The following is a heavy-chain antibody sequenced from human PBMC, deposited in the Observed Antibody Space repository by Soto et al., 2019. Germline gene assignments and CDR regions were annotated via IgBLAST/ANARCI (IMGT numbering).Heavy chain of an antibody. D-gene: IGHD3-22*01. CDR2: IHYSGNT. CDR1: GGSISSYY. CDR3: ARGDRHYFYYGMDV. J-gene: IGHJ6*02. Sequence: SETLSLTCTVSGGSISSYYWSWIRQPPGKGLEWMGYIHYSGNTNYNPSLKSRVTISVDTSKNQFSLKLSSVTAADTAVYYCARGDRHYFYYGMDVWGQGTTVTVPS. V-gene: IGHV4-59*01.